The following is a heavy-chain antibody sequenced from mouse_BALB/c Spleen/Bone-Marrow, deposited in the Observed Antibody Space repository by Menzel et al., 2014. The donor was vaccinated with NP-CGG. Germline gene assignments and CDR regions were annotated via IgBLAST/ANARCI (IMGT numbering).Heavy chain of an antibody. CDR1: GYTLTDYA. J-gene: IGHJ3*01. CDR2: ISTYSGNT. Sequence: QVQLKESGPELVRPGVSVKISCKGSGYTLTDYAMHWVKQSHAKSLEWIGVISTYSGNTNYNQKFKGKATMTVDKSSSTAYMELARLTSEDSAIYYCARSGYGYDWFAYWGQGTLVTVSA. CDR3: ARSGYGYDWFAY. D-gene: IGHD2-2*01. V-gene: IGHV1-67*01.